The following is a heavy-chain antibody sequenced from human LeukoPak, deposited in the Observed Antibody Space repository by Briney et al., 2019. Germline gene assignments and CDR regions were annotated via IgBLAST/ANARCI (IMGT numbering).Heavy chain of an antibody. J-gene: IGHJ4*02. CDR2: IIPIFGTA. CDR1: GGTFSSYA. CDR3: ASRGIAAAGYFDY. D-gene: IGHD6-13*01. V-gene: IGHV1-69*13. Sequence: SVKVSCKASGGTFSSYAISWVRQAPGQGLEWMGVIIPIFGTANYAQKFQGRVTITADESTRTAYMELSSLRSEDTAVYYCASRGIAAAGYFDYWGQGTLVTVSS.